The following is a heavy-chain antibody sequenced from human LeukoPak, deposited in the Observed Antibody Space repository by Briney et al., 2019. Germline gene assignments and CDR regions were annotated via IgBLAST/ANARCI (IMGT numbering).Heavy chain of an antibody. V-gene: IGHV4-61*09. J-gene: IGHJ2*01. Sequence: ASQTLSLTCTVSGGSINSDGYYWSWIRQPAGKGLEWIGYIYYSGSTNYNPSLKSRVTISVDTSKNQFSLKLSSVTAADTAVYYCARHTSLSGSYRYTDLYWYFDLWGRGTLVTVSS. CDR2: IYYSGST. CDR1: GGSINSDGYY. D-gene: IGHD1-26*01. CDR3: ARHTSLSGSYRYTDLYWYFDL.